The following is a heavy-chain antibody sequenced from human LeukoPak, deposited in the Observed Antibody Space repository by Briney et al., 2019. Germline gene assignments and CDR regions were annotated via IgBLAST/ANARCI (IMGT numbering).Heavy chain of an antibody. CDR2: IYYSGST. D-gene: IGHD2-21*01. V-gene: IGHV4-39*07. J-gene: IGHJ4*02. CDR3: ARDLFY. CDR1: GGSISSSSYY. Sequence: TSETLCLTCTVSGGSISSSSYYWGWIRQPPGKGLVWIGSIYYSGSTYYNPSLKSRVTISVDTSKNQFSLKLSSVTAADTAVYYCARDLFYWGQGTLVTVSS.